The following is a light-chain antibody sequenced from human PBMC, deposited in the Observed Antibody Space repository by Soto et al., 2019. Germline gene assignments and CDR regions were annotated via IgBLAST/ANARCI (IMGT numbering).Light chain of an antibody. CDR3: QQYNNWPS. Sequence: IQMTQSPNTLSASVGDSVAVTCRASENVNGHLAWYQQKPGKAPKLLIYEASILESGVPSRFSGSGFGTEFTLTINGLLPEDFVTYYCQQYNNWPSFGQGPKVDIK. CDR1: ENVNGH. V-gene: IGKV1-5*03. CDR2: EAS. J-gene: IGKJ1*01.